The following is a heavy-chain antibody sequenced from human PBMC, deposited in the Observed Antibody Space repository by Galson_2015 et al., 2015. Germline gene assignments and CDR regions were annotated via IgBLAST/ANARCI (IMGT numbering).Heavy chain of an antibody. V-gene: IGHV3-21*01. D-gene: IGHD2-15*01. CDR3: ARDGSLNSGYCSGGSCYYYYGMDV. J-gene: IGHJ6*02. CDR2: ISSSSSYI. Sequence: SLRLSCAASGFTFSSYRMNWVRQAPGKGLEWVSSISSSSSYIYYADSVKGRFTISRDNAKNSLYLQMNSLRAEDTAVYYCARDGSLNSGYCSGGSCYYYYGMDVWGQGTTVTVSS. CDR1: GFTFSSYR.